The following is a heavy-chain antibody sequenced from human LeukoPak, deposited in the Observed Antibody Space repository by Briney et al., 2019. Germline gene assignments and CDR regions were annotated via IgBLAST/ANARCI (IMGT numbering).Heavy chain of an antibody. V-gene: IGHV3-7*01. CDR2: IKQDGSEK. J-gene: IGHJ4*02. CDR1: GFAFSSYW. D-gene: IGHD6-19*01. CDR3: ARAVAGKKLYYFDY. Sequence: GGSLRLSCEASGFAFSSYWASWVRQAPGKGLEWVANIKQDGSEKYYVDSVKGRFTISRDNAKNSLYLQMNSLRAEDTAVYYCARAVAGKKLYYFDYWGQGTLVTVSS.